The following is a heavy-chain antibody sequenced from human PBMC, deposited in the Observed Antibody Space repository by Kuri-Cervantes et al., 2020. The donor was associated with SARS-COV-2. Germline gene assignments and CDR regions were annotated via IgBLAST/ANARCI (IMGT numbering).Heavy chain of an antibody. Sequence: GGSLRLSCAASGSTFSSYWMSWVRQAPGKGLEWVANIKQDGSEKYYVDSVKGRFTISRDNAKNSLYLQMNGLRAEDRAVYYCARDGGPNYYGSGSYHPYYYYMDVWGKGTTVTVSS. V-gene: IGHV3-7*01. CDR2: IKQDGSEK. CDR3: ARDGGPNYYGSGSYHPYYYYMDV. J-gene: IGHJ6*03. D-gene: IGHD3-10*01. CDR1: GSTFSSYW.